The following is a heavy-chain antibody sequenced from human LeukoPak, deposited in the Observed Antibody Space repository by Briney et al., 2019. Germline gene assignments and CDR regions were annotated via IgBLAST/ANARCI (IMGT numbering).Heavy chain of an antibody. V-gene: IGHV3-21*05. CDR1: GFTVSRFS. Sequence: GGSLRLSCVASGFTVSRFSMNWVRQAPGKGLEWLSYITSSSSDTYYADSLKGRFTISRDNAKNSLYLQMNSLRADDTAVYYCARAIASYGDSAYWGQGTLVTVSS. CDR3: ARAIASYGDSAY. CDR2: ITSSSSDT. J-gene: IGHJ4*02. D-gene: IGHD5-18*01.